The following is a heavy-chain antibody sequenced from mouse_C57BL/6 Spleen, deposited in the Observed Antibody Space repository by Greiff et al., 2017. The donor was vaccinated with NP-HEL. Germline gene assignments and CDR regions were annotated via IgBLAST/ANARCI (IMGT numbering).Heavy chain of an antibody. CDR3: ARSDPYYSNYFDY. D-gene: IGHD2-5*01. Sequence: VQRVESGAELVRPGTSVKVSCKASGYAFTNYLIEWVKQRPGQGLEWIGVINPGSGGTNYNEKFKGKATLTADKSSSTAYMQLSSLTSEDSAVYFCARSDPYYSNYFDYWGQGTTLTVSS. J-gene: IGHJ2*01. CDR2: INPGSGGT. V-gene: IGHV1-54*01. CDR1: GYAFTNYL.